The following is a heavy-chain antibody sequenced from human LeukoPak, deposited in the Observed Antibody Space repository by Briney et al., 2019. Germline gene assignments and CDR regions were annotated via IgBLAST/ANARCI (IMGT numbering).Heavy chain of an antibody. J-gene: IGHJ3*02. CDR2: IRGGGHGP. CDR1: GFTFSDYA. V-gene: IGHV3-23*01. CDR3: ARDPTGYYVVAFDM. D-gene: IGHD4-17*01. Sequence: PGGSLRLSCTASGFTFSDYAMMWVRQSPGKGPEWVAAIRGGGHGPFYADSVRGRFTISRDNSKYTLFLQMDRLRAEETAVYYCARDPTGYYVVAFDMWGPGTMVTVSS.